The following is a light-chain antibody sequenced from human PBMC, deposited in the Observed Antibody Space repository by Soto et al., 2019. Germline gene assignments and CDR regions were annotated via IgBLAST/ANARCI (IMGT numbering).Light chain of an antibody. V-gene: IGKV1-5*03. J-gene: IGKJ1*01. Sequence: DIQMTQSPSTLSASVRDRVSITCRASQSIGSWLAWYQQKPGKAPKLLIYKASTLKSGVPSRFSGSGSGTEFTLTISSLQPDDFATYYCQQYNSYRTFGQGTKVDI. CDR2: KAS. CDR1: QSIGSW. CDR3: QQYNSYRT.